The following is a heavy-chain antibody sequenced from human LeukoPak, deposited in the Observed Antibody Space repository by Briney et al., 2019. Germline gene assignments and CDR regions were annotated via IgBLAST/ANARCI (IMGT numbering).Heavy chain of an antibody. CDR1: GGSISSYY. V-gene: IGHV4-59*01. D-gene: IGHD1-26*01. J-gene: IGHJ5*02. CDR3: ARVGSVGATRP. Sequence: SETLSLTCTVSGGSISSYYWSWIRQPPGKGLEWIGYIYYSGSTNYNPSLKSRVTISVDTSKNQFSLKLSSVTAADTAVYYCARVGSVGATRPWGQGTLVTVSS. CDR2: IYYSGST.